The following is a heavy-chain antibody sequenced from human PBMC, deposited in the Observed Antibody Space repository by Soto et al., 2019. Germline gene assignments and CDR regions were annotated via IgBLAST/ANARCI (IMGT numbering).Heavy chain of an antibody. V-gene: IGHV1-69*13. Sequence: SVKVSCKASGGTFSSYAISWVRQAPGQGLEWMGGIIPIFGTANYAQKFQGRVTITADESTSTAYMELSSLRSEDTAVYYCARDSGKRLLQLTYYYYYYGMDVWGQGTTVTVSS. CDR1: GGTFSSYA. J-gene: IGHJ6*02. D-gene: IGHD1-26*01. CDR3: ARDSGKRLLQLTYYYYYYGMDV. CDR2: IIPIFGTA.